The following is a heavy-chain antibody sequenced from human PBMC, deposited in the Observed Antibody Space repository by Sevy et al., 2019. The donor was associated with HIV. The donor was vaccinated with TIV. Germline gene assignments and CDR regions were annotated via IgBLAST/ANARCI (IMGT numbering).Heavy chain of an antibody. Sequence: ASVKVSCKASGYTFTGYYMHWVRQAPGQGLEWMGWINPNSGGTNYAQTFQGRVTMTRDTSISTAYMELSRLRSDDTAVYYCARLGNYYDSSGYPYYYYGMDVWGQGTTVTVSS. D-gene: IGHD3-22*01. CDR3: ARLGNYYDSSGYPYYYYGMDV. CDR2: INPNSGGT. V-gene: IGHV1-2*02. J-gene: IGHJ6*02. CDR1: GYTFTGYY.